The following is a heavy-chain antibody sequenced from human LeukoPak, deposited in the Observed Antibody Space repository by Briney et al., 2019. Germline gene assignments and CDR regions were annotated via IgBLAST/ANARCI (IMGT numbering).Heavy chain of an antibody. V-gene: IGHV3-30-3*01. D-gene: IGHD5-12*01. CDR1: GFTFSSYA. CDR2: ISYDGSNK. CDR3: AGSTHSGYASLGAFDI. Sequence: GSLRLSCAASGFTFSSYAMHWVRQAPGKGLEWVAVISYDGSNKYYADSVKGRFTISRDNSKNTLYLQMNSLRAEDTAVYYCAGSTHSGYASLGAFDIWGQGTMVTVSS. J-gene: IGHJ3*02.